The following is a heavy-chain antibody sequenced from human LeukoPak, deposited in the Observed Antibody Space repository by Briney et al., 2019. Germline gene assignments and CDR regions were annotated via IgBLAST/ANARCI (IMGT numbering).Heavy chain of an antibody. CDR2: ISGYDGNT. J-gene: IGHJ4*02. CDR1: GYTFTNYG. CDR3: ARGGRRSGYMEFDY. V-gene: IGHV1-18*01. D-gene: IGHD3-16*02. Sequence: ASVKVSCKASGYTFTNYGISWVRQAPGQGLEWMGWISGYDGNTNHAQNFQGRVAMTTDTSTSTAYMEVRSLRSDDTAVYYCARGGRRSGYMEFDYWGQGTLVTVSS.